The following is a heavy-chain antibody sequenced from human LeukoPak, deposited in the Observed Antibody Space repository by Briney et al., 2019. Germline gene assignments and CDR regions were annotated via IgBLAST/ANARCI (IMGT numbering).Heavy chain of an antibody. CDR3: ATEGIAVAGSRVFSGILGY. D-gene: IGHD6-19*01. CDR1: GYTLTELT. Sequence: ASVKVSCKVSGYTLTELTMHWVRQAPGKGLEWMGGFDPEDGETIYAQKFQGRVTMTEDTSTDTAYMELISLRSEDTAVYYCATEGIAVAGSRVFSGILGYWGQGTLVTVSS. J-gene: IGHJ4*02. CDR2: FDPEDGET. V-gene: IGHV1-24*01.